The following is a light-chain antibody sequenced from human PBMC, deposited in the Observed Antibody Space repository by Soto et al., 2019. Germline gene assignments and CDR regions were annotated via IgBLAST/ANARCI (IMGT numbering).Light chain of an antibody. CDR1: QSINTW. J-gene: IGKJ2*01. CDR2: KAT. CDR3: QQYNSHSSYT. Sequence: DIQMTQSPSTLYASVGDRVTITCRASQSINTWLAWYQQKPGKAPKLLIYKATSLGSGVPSRFSGSGSGTDFTLISSRLQADDFAIYYSQQYNSHSSYTFGQGTKLEIK. V-gene: IGKV1-5*03.